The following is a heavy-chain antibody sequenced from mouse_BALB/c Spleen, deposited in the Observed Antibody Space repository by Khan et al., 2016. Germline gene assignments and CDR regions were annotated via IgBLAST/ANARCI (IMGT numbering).Heavy chain of an antibody. CDR2: IWSGGNT. V-gene: IGHV2-2*02. J-gene: IGHJ4*01. Sequence: QVQLKESGPGLGQPSQSLSITCTVSGFSLTRYGVHWVRQSPGKGLEWLGVIWSGGNTDYNAAFISRLSINKDNSKNQVFFKMTSLQVNDTGIYYCASTGSYALDYWGQVTSVTVSS. CDR1: GFSLTRYG. CDR3: ASTGSYALDY. D-gene: IGHD4-1*02.